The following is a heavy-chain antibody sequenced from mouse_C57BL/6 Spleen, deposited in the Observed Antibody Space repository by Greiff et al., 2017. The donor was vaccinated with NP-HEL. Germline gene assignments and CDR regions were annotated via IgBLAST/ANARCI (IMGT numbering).Heavy chain of an antibody. Sequence: QVQLQQSGAELARPGASVKMSCKASGYTFTSYTMHWVKQRPGQGLEWIGYITPSSGYTKYNQKFKDKATLTADKSSSTAYMQLSSLTSEDSAVYYCARSGAQAYYFDYWGQGTTLTVSS. CDR3: ARSGAQAYYFDY. CDR1: GYTFTSYT. D-gene: IGHD3-2*02. V-gene: IGHV1-4*01. CDR2: ITPSSGYT. J-gene: IGHJ2*01.